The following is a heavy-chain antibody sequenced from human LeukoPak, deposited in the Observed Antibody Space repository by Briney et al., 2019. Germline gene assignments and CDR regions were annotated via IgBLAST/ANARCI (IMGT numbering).Heavy chain of an antibody. CDR2: ISAYNGNT. Sequence: ASVKVSCKASGYTFTSNGISWVRQAPGQGLEWMGWISAYNGNTNYAQKLQGRVTMTTDTSTSTAYMELRSLRSDDTAVYYCARDPTLTGTRGFDYWGQGILVTVSS. J-gene: IGHJ4*02. V-gene: IGHV1-18*01. CDR3: ARDPTLTGTRGFDY. D-gene: IGHD1-20*01. CDR1: GYTFTSNG.